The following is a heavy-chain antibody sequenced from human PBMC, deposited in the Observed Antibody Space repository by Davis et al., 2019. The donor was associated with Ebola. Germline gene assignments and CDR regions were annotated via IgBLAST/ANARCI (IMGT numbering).Heavy chain of an antibody. Sequence: PSETLSLTCTVSGGSISSYYWSWIRQPAGKGLEWIGRIYTSGSTNYNPSLKSRVTISVDTSKNQFSLRLSSVTAADTAVYYCASDDGDSSGYAYGMDVWGQGTTVTVSS. V-gene: IGHV4-4*07. D-gene: IGHD6-19*01. CDR2: IYTSGST. CDR1: GGSISSYY. J-gene: IGHJ6*02. CDR3: ASDDGDSSGYAYGMDV.